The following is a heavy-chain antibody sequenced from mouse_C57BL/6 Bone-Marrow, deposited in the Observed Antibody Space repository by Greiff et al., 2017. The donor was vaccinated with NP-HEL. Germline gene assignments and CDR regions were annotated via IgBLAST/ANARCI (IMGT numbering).Heavy chain of an antibody. CDR2: IRNKANGYTT. CDR1: GFTFTDYY. V-gene: IGHV7-3*01. CDR3: ARYFHDYFDY. Sequence: EVKLMESGGGLVQPGGSLSLSCAASGFTFTDYYMSWVRQPPGKALEWLGFIRNKANGYTTEYSASVKGRFTISRDNSQSILYLQMNALRAEDSATYYCARYFHDYFDYWGQGTTLTVSS. J-gene: IGHJ2*01.